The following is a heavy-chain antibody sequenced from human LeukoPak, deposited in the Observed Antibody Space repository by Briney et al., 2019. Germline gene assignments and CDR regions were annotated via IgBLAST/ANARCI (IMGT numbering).Heavy chain of an antibody. V-gene: IGHV3-13*01. J-gene: IGHJ3*02. CDR1: GFTFSNYD. CDR3: ARGGNDAFDI. Sequence: PGGSPRLSCAASGFTFSNYDMHWVRQATGKGLEWVSAIGSAADTEYPDSVKGRFTISRENVKNSLYLQMNSLRAGDTAVYYCARGGNDAFDIWGRGTMVTVSS. D-gene: IGHD3-16*01. CDR2: IGSAADT.